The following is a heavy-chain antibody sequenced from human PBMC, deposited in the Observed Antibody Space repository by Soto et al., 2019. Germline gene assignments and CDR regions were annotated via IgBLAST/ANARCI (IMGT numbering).Heavy chain of an antibody. D-gene: IGHD6-19*01. V-gene: IGHV3-30-3*01. CDR3: ARESEQWLNNRAAYFHH. CDR1: GCTFSSYA. CDR2: ISYDGSNK. J-gene: IGHJ1*01. Sequence: QVQLVESGGGVVQPGRSLRLSCAASGCTFSSYAMHWVRQAPGKGLEWVVVISYDGSNKDYADSVKGRFTISRDNSKNRLYVTMNSLRPADTAVYYCARESEQWLNNRAAYFHHWGQGTLVTVSS.